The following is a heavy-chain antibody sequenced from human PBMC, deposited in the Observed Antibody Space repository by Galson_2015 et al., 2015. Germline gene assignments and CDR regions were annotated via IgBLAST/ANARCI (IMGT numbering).Heavy chain of an antibody. J-gene: IGHJ4*02. D-gene: IGHD4-23*01. V-gene: IGHV1-18*04. CDR2: ISAYNGNT. CDR3: ARFSPRWDYFDY. CDR1: GYTFTSYG. Sequence: SVKVSCKASGYTFTSYGISWVRQAPGQGLEWMGWISAYNGNTNYAQKLQGRVTMTTDTSTSTAYMELRNLRSDDTAVYYCARFSPRWDYFDYWGQGTLVTVSS.